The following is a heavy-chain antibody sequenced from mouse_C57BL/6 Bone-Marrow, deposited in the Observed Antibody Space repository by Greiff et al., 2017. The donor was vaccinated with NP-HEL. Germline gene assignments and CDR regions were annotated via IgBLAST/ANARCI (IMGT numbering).Heavy chain of an antibody. CDR1: GYTFTDYY. J-gene: IGHJ1*03. V-gene: IGHV1-75*01. CDR3: ARNYYGSSWYFDV. Sequence: QVQLKESGPELVKPGASVKISCKASGYTFTDYYINWVKQRPGQGLEWIGWIFPGSGSTYYNEKFKGKATLTVDKSSSTAYMLLSSLTSEDSAVYFCARNYYGSSWYFDVWGTGTTVTVSS. CDR2: IFPGSGST. D-gene: IGHD1-1*01.